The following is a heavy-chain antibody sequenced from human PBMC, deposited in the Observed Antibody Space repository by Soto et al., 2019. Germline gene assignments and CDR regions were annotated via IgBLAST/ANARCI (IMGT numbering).Heavy chain of an antibody. CDR3: AKLLGTSESGD. Sequence: DVQLLESGGDLVQPGGSLRLSCAASRFTFSTYAMIWVRQGPGKGLEWVSSITGSGGSTFYADSVKGRFTISRDNSKNTLYLQMNSLRAEDTAVYYCAKLLGTSESGDWGQGTLVTVS. D-gene: IGHD5-12*01. J-gene: IGHJ4*02. V-gene: IGHV3-23*01. CDR2: ITGSGGST. CDR1: RFTFSTYA.